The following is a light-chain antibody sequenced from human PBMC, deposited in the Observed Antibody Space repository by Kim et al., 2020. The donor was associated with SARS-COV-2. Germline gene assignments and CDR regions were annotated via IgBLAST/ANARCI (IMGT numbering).Light chain of an antibody. J-gene: IGKJ2*01. CDR3: QQYNTYSYT. CDR2: DAS. V-gene: IGKV1-5*01. CDR1: QSITKC. Sequence: SASVGDSVTITCQASQSITKCVAWYQQKPGKAPKLLIYDASSLKSGVPSRFSGSGFGTEFTLTISSLQPDDFATYYCQQYNTYSYTFGPGTKLEI.